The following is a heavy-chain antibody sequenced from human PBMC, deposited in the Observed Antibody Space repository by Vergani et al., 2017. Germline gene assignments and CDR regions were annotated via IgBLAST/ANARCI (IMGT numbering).Heavy chain of an antibody. CDR2: ISSSSSTI. Sequence: EVQLVESGGGLVQPGGSLRLSCAASGFTFSSYSMNWVRQAPGKGLEWVSYISSSSSTIYYADSVKGRFTISRDNAKNSLYLQMNSLRAEDTAVYYCARGSYYDILTGNYYYGMDVWGQGTTVTVSS. CDR3: ARGSYYDILTGNYYYGMDV. CDR1: GFTFSSYS. J-gene: IGHJ6*02. D-gene: IGHD3-9*01. V-gene: IGHV3-48*04.